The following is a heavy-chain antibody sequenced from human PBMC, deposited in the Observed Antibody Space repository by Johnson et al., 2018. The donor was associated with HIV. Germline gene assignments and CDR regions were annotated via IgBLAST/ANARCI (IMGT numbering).Heavy chain of an antibody. CDR3: ARGFDAFDI. CDR2: IKQDGSEK. J-gene: IGHJ3*02. V-gene: IGHV3-7*03. Sequence: VQLVESGGGVVQPGTSLTLSCAASGFPFRDSAMHWVRQAPGKGLEWVANIKQDGSEKYYVDSVKGRFTISRDNAKNSLYLQMNSLRAEDTAVYYCARGFDAFDIWGQGTMVTVSS. CDR1: GFPFRDSA.